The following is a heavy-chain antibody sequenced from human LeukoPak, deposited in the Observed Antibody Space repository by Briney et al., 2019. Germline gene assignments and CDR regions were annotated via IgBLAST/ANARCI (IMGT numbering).Heavy chain of an antibody. D-gene: IGHD3-22*01. CDR1: GGSISSGSYY. Sequence: SETLSLTCTVSGGSISSGSYYWSWIRQPAGKGLEWVGRIYTSGSTNYNPSLKSRVTISVDTSKNQFSLKLSSVTAADTAVYYCAREARYYYDSSGYVDYWGQGTLVTVSS. V-gene: IGHV4-61*02. CDR2: IYTSGST. CDR3: AREARYYYDSSGYVDY. J-gene: IGHJ4*02.